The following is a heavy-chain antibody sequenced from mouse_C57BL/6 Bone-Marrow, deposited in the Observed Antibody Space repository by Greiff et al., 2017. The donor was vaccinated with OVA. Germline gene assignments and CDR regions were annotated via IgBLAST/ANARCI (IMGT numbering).Heavy chain of an antibody. CDR2: ISDGGSYT. CDR1: GFTFSSYA. J-gene: IGHJ3*01. Sequence: EVMLVESGGGLVKPGGSLKLSCAASGFTFSSYAMSWVRQTPEKRLEWVATISDGGSYTYYPDNVKGRFTISRDNAKNNLYLQMSHLKSEDTAMYYCARDRRYGSFAYWGQGTLVTVSA. CDR3: ARDRRYGSFAY. D-gene: IGHD2-2*01. V-gene: IGHV5-4*01.